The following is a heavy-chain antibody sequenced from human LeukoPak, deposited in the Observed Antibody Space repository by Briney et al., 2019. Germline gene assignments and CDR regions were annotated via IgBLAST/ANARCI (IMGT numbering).Heavy chain of an antibody. CDR3: AREMDYDFWSGHYGSSFDY. J-gene: IGHJ4*02. Sequence: GRSLRLSCAASGFTFSSYSMNWVRQAPGKGLEWVSSISSSSSYLYYADSVKGRFTISRDNAKNSLYLQMNSLRAEDTAVYYCAREMDYDFWSGHYGSSFDYWGQGTLVTVSS. D-gene: IGHD3-3*01. CDR2: ISSSSSYL. CDR1: GFTFSSYS. V-gene: IGHV3-21*01.